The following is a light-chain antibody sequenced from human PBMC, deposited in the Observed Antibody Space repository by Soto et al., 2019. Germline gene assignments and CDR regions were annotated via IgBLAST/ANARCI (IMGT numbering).Light chain of an antibody. CDR1: QSVLYSSNNKNY. CDR2: WAS. V-gene: IGKV4-1*01. CDR3: QQYYTTPST. Sequence: DIVMTQSPDSVAVSLGERATINCKSSQSVLYSSNNKNYLAWYQQRPGQPPKLLIYWASTRESGVPDRFSGSGSATDFTLTITTLQAEDVAVYSCQQYYTTPSTFGQGTRLEI. J-gene: IGKJ1*01.